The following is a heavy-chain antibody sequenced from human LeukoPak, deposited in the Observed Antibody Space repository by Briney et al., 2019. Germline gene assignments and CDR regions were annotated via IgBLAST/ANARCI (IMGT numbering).Heavy chain of an antibody. J-gene: IGHJ6*02. CDR3: ATVQAYGYYYYGMDV. CDR1: GYTLTELS. V-gene: IGHV1-24*01. D-gene: IGHD3-10*01. Sequence: ASVKVSCKASGYTLTELSMHWVRQAPGKGLEWMGGFDPEDGDTIYAQKFQGRVTMTEDTSTDTAYMELSSLRSEDTAVYYCATVQAYGYYYYGMDVWGQGTTVTVSS. CDR2: FDPEDGDT.